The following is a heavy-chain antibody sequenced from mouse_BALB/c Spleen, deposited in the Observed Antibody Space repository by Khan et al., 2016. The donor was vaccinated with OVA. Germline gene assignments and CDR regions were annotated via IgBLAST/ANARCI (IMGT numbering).Heavy chain of an antibody. CDR2: ISGDSSTV. D-gene: IGHD1-1*01. J-gene: IGHJ2*01. V-gene: IGHV5-17*02. CDR1: GFTFTSFG. CDR3: ARSYFYGYYFDQ. Sequence: EVELVESGGGLVQPGGSRKLSCVASGFTFTSFGMHWVRQAPEKGLEWVAYISGDSSTVYYTDTVKGRFTISRDNPKNTLFLQMTSLRSEDMAIYYCARSYFYGYYFDQWGQSTTLTVSS.